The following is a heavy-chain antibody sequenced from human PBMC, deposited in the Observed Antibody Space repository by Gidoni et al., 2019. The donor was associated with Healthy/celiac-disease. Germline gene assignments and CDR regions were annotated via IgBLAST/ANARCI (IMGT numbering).Heavy chain of an antibody. V-gene: IGHV1-69*01. D-gene: IGHD2-15*01. CDR2: IIPIFGTA. J-gene: IGHJ6*02. CDR1: GVTFSSYA. CDR3: ARAVVVAATLYYYGMDV. Sequence: QVQLVQSGAEVKKPGSSVKVSCTAPGVTFSSYAISWVRQAPGQGLEWMGGIIPIFGTANYAQKFQGRVTITADESTSTAYMELSSLRSEDTAVYYCARAVVVAATLYYYGMDVWGQGTTVTVSS.